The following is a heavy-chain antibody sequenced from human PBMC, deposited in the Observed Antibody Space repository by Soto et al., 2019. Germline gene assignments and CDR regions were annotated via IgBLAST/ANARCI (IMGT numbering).Heavy chain of an antibody. V-gene: IGHV4-59*01. D-gene: IGHD3-10*01. Sequence: SETLCLTYTVSGGSIGGYYWSWIRQPPGKGLEWIGYIYYSGSTNYNPSLKSRVTISVDTSKNQFSLKLSSVTAADTAVYYCARRNYYGSGKGYYYYGMDVWGQGTTVTVSS. CDR3: ARRNYYGSGKGYYYYGMDV. CDR1: GGSIGGYY. CDR2: IYYSGST. J-gene: IGHJ6*02.